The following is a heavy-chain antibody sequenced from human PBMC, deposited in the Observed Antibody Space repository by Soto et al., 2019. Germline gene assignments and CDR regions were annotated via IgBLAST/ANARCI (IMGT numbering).Heavy chain of an antibody. Sequence: EEQLVESGGGLVKVGGSLRLSCAASGFTFSSFGMNWVRQAPGKGLEWVSCISRRSTYIYSADSLKGRFTISRDDANNSVYLQINDVRVEDTAVNYCARVDGISRTTENWYFDLWGRGTPVTVSS. CDR1: GFTFSSFG. CDR3: ARVDGISRTTENWYFDL. CDR2: ISRRSTYI. J-gene: IGHJ2*01. D-gene: IGHD2-2*01. V-gene: IGHV3-21*01.